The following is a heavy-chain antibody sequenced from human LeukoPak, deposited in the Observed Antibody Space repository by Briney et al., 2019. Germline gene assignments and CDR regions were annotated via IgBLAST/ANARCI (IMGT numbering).Heavy chain of an antibody. D-gene: IGHD3-10*01. CDR2: INPNSGGT. V-gene: IGHV1-2*02. CDR1: GYTFTGYY. Sequence: GASVKVSCKASGYTFTGYYMHWVRQAPGQGLEWMGWINPNSGGTNYAQKFQGRVTMTRDTSISTAYMELSRLRSDDTAVYYCARVTYYYGSGSYYRDDWGQGTLVTVSS. CDR3: ARVTYYYGSGSYYRDD. J-gene: IGHJ4*02.